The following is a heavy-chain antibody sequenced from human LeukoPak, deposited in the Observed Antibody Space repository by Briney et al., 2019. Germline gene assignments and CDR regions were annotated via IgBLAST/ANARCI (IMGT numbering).Heavy chain of an antibody. CDR2: IYSGGST. CDR1: GFTVSSNY. V-gene: IGHV3-53*01. Sequence: GRSLRLSCAASGFTVSSNYMSWVRPAPGKGLEWVSVIYSGGSTYYADSVKGRFTFSRDNSKNTLYLQMNSLRAEDTAVYYCASGKTYYYGSGSYYLYGMDVWGKGTTVTVSS. J-gene: IGHJ6*04. D-gene: IGHD3-10*01. CDR3: ASGKTYYYGSGSYYLYGMDV.